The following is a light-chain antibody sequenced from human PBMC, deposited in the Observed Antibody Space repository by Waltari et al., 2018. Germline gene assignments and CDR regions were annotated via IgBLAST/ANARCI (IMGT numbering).Light chain of an antibody. V-gene: IGLV1-51*01. CDR3: GTWDNSLSVGV. CDR1: TIGNNH. Sequence: QSVLTQPPSVFAAPGQKVTISTIGNNHVSWYQQFPGTAPKLLIYDNYKRPSGTPDRFSGSKSGTSATLGITGLQTGDEADYYCGTWDNSLSVGVFGGGTKLTVL. J-gene: IGLJ3*02. CDR2: DNY.